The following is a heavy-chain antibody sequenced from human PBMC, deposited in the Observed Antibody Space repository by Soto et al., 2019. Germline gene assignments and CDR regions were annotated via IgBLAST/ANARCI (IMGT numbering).Heavy chain of an antibody. D-gene: IGHD4-17*01. CDR2: ISYDGSNK. Sequence: GGSLRLSCAASGFTFSSYGMHWVRQAPGKGLEWVAVISYDGSNKYYADSVKGRFTISRDNSKNTLYLQMNSLRAEDTAVYYCAKDGPRRVDYGDYYYYYGMDVWGQGTTVTVSS. CDR1: GFTFSSYG. V-gene: IGHV3-30*18. J-gene: IGHJ6*02. CDR3: AKDGPRRVDYGDYYYYYGMDV.